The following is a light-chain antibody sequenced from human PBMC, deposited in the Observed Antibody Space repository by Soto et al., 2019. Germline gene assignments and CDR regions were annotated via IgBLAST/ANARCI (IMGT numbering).Light chain of an antibody. CDR1: QSVSSN. Sequence: DIVFTQSPGTLSLSPGEIATLYCRASQSVSSNHLAWYQQNPRQAPRLLIYGASNRANGIPARFSGTGSGTDFTLTINNLEPEDFAVYYCQARTNSSIAFGRGTRLEI. CDR3: QARTNSSIA. J-gene: IGKJ5*01. CDR2: GAS. V-gene: IGKV3-11*01.